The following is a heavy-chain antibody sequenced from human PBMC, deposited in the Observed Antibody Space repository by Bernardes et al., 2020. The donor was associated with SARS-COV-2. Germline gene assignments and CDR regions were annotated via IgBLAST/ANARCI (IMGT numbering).Heavy chain of an antibody. CDR3: ARDSSYLTTVVTPGDY. Sequence: GGSLRLSCAVSGFSFSSYGMHWVRQAPGKGLEWVAVIWYDGSNKYYADSVKGRFTISRDNSENTLYLQMNSLRAEDTAVYYCARDSSYLTTVVTPGDYWGQGTLVTVSS. CDR2: IWYDGSNK. D-gene: IGHD4-17*01. CDR1: GFSFSSYG. V-gene: IGHV3-33*01. J-gene: IGHJ4*02.